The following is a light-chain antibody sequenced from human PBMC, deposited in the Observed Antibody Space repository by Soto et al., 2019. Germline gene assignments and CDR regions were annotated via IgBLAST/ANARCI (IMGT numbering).Light chain of an antibody. CDR1: QDIDNY. CDR3: QKYNSAPWT. Sequence: DIQMTQSPSSLSASVGDRVTITCRASQDIDNYLAWYQQQPGKVPRLLIYAGSVLQAGVPPRFTGSGSGTDFTLTISSLQPEDVATYFCQKYNSAPWTFGQGTKVEIK. V-gene: IGKV1-27*01. CDR2: AGS. J-gene: IGKJ1*01.